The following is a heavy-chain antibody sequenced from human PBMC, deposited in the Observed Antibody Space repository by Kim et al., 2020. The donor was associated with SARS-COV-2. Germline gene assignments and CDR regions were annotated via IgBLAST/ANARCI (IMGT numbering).Heavy chain of an antibody. D-gene: IGHD1-26*01. J-gene: IGHJ3*02. CDR3: ARAPVLSHRSRPWELLSDI. V-gene: IGHV1-2*06. Sequence: ASVKVSCKASGYTFTGYYMHWVRQAPGQGLEWMGRINPNSGGTNYAQKFQGRVTMTRDTSISTAYMELSRLRSDDTAVYYCARAPVLSHRSRPWELLSDIWCQGTMVTVSS. CDR1: GYTFTGYY. CDR2: INPNSGGT.